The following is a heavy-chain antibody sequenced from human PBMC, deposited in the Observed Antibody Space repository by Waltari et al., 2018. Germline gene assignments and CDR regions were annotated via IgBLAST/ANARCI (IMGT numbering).Heavy chain of an antibody. CDR2: SYSGGRN. CDR1: GFTVSSNY. V-gene: IGHV3-53*01. CDR3: ARDRSGSWAFAI. J-gene: IGHJ3*02. Sequence: EVQLVESGGGLIQPGGSLRLSCAASGFTVSSNYMSWVRQAPGKGLGGVSVSYSGGRNYYADTGKGRFTISRNNATNTLYLQMNSLRAEDTAVCYCARDRSGSWAFAIWGQGTMVTVSS. D-gene: IGHD2-15*01.